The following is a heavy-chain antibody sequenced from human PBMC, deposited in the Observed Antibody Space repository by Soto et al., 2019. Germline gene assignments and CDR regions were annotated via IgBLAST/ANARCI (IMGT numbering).Heavy chain of an antibody. V-gene: IGHV4-31*03. CDR3: ARHSASWQGFDY. Sequence: QVQLQESGPGLVKPSQTLSLTCSVSGGSISSGGYYWSWIRQHPEKRLEWIGYIYYSGSTNYNPSLKSRVIISVDTSSNRFSLDLRSVTAADTAIFYCARHSASWQGFDYWGQGTLVTVSS. J-gene: IGHJ4*02. CDR1: GGSISSGGYY. CDR2: IYYSGST. D-gene: IGHD1-26*01.